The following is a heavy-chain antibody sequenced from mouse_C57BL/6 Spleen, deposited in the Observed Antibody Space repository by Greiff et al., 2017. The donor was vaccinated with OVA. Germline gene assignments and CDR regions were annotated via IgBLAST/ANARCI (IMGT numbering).Heavy chain of an antibody. V-gene: IGHV5-12*01. Sequence: EVHLVESGGGLVQPGGSLKLSCAASGFTFSDYYMYWVRQTPEKRLEWVAYISNGGGSTYYPDTVKGRFTISRDNAKNTLYLQMSRLKSEDTAMYYCARFTTVVGFDYWGQGTTLTVSS. J-gene: IGHJ2*01. D-gene: IGHD1-1*01. CDR2: ISNGGGST. CDR1: GFTFSDYY. CDR3: ARFTTVVGFDY.